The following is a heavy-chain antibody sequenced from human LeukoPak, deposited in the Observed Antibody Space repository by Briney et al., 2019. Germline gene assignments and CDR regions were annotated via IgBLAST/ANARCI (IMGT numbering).Heavy chain of an antibody. J-gene: IGHJ4*02. CDR2: ISGSGGSA. CDR3: AKGRGDYFDY. V-gene: IGHV3-23*01. D-gene: IGHD3-10*01. Sequence: PGGSLRLSCAASGFTFSSYAMNWVRQAPGKGLEWVSAISGSGGSAYYADSVKGRFTISRDNSKNTLYLQMNSLRAEDTAVYYCAKGRGDYFDYWGQGTLVTVSS. CDR1: GFTFSSYA.